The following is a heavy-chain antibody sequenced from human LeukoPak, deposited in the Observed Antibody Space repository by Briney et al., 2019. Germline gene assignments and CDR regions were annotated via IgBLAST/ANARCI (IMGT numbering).Heavy chain of an antibody. Sequence: SETLSLTCTVSGGSISSYYWSWIRQPPGKGLEWIGYIYYSGSTNYNPSLKGRVTISVDTSKNQFSLKLSSVTAADTAVYYCARHFGRTKSAYYYGMDVWGQGTTVTVSS. CDR3: ARHFGRTKSAYYYGMDV. V-gene: IGHV4-59*08. CDR1: GGSISSYY. CDR2: IYYSGST. D-gene: IGHD3-10*01. J-gene: IGHJ6*02.